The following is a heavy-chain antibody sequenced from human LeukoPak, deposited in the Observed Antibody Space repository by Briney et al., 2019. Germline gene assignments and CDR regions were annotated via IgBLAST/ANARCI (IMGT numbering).Heavy chain of an antibody. CDR2: IIPMFGTP. CDR1: GYTFTGYN. Sequence: ASVKVSCKASGYTFTGYNMDWVGQATGQGLEWMGGIIPMFGTPNYAQRLQGRVTITADKSTKTAYMELSSLRSEDTAVYYCARAGIPGYCTNVTCSNWLDPWGQGTLVTVSS. J-gene: IGHJ5*02. CDR3: ARAGIPGYCTNVTCSNWLDP. D-gene: IGHD2-8*01. V-gene: IGHV1-69*06.